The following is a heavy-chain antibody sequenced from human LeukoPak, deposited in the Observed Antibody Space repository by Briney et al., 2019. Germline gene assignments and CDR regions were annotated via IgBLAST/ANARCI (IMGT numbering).Heavy chain of an antibody. J-gene: IGHJ4*02. CDR3: AKRAGTYYFDY. Sequence: PGGSLRLSCAASGFTFSTYAISWGRQAPGKGLEWVSAITSGGSTYYADSVKGRFTISRDNAKNTLYLQMNSLKAEDTAVYNCAKRAGTYYFDYWGQGTLVTVSS. CDR2: ITSGGST. D-gene: IGHD3-10*01. CDR1: GFTFSTYA. V-gene: IGHV3-23*01.